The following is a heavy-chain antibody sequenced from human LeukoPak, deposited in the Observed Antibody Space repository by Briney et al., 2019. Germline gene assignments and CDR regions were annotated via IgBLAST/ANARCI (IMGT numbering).Heavy chain of an antibody. D-gene: IGHD3-3*01. CDR1: GFTVSSNY. Sequence: PGGSLRLSCAASGFTVSSNYMSWVRQAPGKGLEWVSVIYSGGSTYYADSVKGRFTISRDNSKNTLYLQMNSLRAEDTAVYYCARVPRSGCLYYYGMDVWGQGTTVTVSS. J-gene: IGHJ6*02. CDR3: ARVPRSGCLYYYGMDV. CDR2: IYSGGST. V-gene: IGHV3-53*01.